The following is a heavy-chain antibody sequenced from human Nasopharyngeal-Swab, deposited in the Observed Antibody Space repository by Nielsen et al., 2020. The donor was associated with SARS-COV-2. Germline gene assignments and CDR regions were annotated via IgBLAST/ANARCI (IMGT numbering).Heavy chain of an antibody. J-gene: IGHJ6*02. CDR2: IYFFWGA. CDR1: NGSLNSYY. Sequence: SGTPSLTLPVSNGSLNSYYWSWVRPPPGKGLGWVGGIYFFWGASYNPSLKSRVTMSVDTSKNQFSLNLTSVTAADTAVYYCARVALGSYLRGRGMDVWGQGTTVTVSS. V-gene: IGHV4-4*07. CDR3: ARVALGSYLRGRGMDV. D-gene: IGHD3-16*02.